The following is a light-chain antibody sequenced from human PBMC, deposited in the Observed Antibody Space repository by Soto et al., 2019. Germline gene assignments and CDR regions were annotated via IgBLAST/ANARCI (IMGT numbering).Light chain of an antibody. J-gene: IGKJ2*01. Sequence: DIQMTQSPSSLSASVGDRVTITCRASQNIRNYLNWYQQKPGDAPKLLIYAASTLQSPVPTRFSGSGSGTDFTLTISSLQPEDCATYHCQHGHSTPYTFDQGTRLEI. CDR3: QHGHSTPYT. V-gene: IGKV1-39*01. CDR1: QNIRNY. CDR2: AAS.